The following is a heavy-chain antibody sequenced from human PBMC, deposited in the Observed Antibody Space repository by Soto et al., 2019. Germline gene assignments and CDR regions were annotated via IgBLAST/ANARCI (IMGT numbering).Heavy chain of an antibody. CDR2: FYSGGST. CDR1: GFTVSSNY. J-gene: IGHJ6*02. Sequence: EVQLVESGGGLIQPGGSLRLSCAASGFTVSSNYMSWVRQAPGKGLEWVSVFYSGGSTYYADSVKGRFTISRDNSKNTLYLQMNSLRAEDTAVYYCASSRGGPFGELFSTGMDVWGQGTTVTVSS. V-gene: IGHV3-53*01. D-gene: IGHD3-10*01. CDR3: ASSRGGPFGELFSTGMDV.